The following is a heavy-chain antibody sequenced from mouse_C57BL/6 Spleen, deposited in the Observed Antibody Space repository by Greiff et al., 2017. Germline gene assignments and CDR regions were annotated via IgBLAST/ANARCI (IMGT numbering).Heavy chain of an antibody. J-gene: IGHJ2*01. V-gene: IGHV1-59*01. D-gene: IGHD4-1*01. CDR2: IDPSDSYT. CDR1: GYTFTSYW. Sequence: QVHVKQPGAELVRPGTSVKLSCKASGYTFTSYWMHWVKQRPGQGLEWIGVIDPSDSYTNYNQKFMGKATLTVDTSSSTAYMQLSSLTSEDSAVYYCAREGNWDNYWGQGTTLTVSS. CDR3: AREGNWDNY.